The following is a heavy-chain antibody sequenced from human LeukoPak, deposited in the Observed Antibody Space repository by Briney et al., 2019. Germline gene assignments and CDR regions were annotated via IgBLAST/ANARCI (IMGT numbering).Heavy chain of an antibody. V-gene: IGHV3-48*03. CDR2: ISGSGDTI. D-gene: IGHD3-16*01. CDR1: GFTFSAYE. Sequence: GGSLRLSCAASGFTFSAYEMNWVRQAPGKGLEWLSYISGSGDTIYYAESVKGRFTISRDNAKNSLYLQMNSLRAEDTAFYYCVSAYGGPLDHWGQGTLVTVSS. J-gene: IGHJ4*02. CDR3: VSAYGGPLDH.